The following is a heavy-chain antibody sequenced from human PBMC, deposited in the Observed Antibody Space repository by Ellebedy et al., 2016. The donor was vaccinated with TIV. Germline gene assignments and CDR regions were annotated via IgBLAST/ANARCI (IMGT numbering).Heavy chain of an antibody. J-gene: IGHJ4*02. Sequence: GESLKISCASSGFTFRNYWIHWVRQAPGKGLVWLSRINRDGSSANYADSVKGRFSISRDNSKNTLYVQMNSLRAEDTAVYYCARGGRDQWLIDYWGQGTLVTVSS. D-gene: IGHD6-19*01. V-gene: IGHV3-74*01. CDR3: ARGGRDQWLIDY. CDR1: GFTFRNYW. CDR2: INRDGSSA.